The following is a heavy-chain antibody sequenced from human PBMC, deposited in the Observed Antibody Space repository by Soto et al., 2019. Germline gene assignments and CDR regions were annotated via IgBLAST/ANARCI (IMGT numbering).Heavy chain of an antibody. CDR1: GYSFTNYW. J-gene: IGHJ4*02. CDR3: ASKNYYDSSGYY. V-gene: IGHV5-51*01. CDR2: IYPGDSDT. Sequence: ESLKISFKGSGYSFTNYWIGWVRQMPGKGLEWMGIIYPGDSDTRYSPSPQGQVTISADKSISTAYLQWSSLKASDTAMYYCASKNYYDSSGYYWGQGTLVTVSS. D-gene: IGHD3-22*01.